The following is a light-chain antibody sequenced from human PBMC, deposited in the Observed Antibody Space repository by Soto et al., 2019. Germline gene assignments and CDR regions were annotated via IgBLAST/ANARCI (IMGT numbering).Light chain of an antibody. Sequence: EIVLTQSPGTLSLSPGERATLSCRASQSVANNYLAWYQQKPGQAPRFLMYDASSRATGIPDRFSGSGSGTDFTLTISRLEPEDFAVYYCEQYGSTPLTFGGGTKEEIK. J-gene: IGKJ4*01. CDR3: EQYGSTPLT. CDR2: DAS. V-gene: IGKV3-20*01. CDR1: QSVANNY.